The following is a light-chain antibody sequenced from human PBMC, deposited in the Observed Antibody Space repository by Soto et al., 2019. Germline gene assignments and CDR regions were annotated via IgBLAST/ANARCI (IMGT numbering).Light chain of an antibody. CDR2: KVS. Sequence: DVVMTQSPLSLPVTLGQPASISCRSSQSLVSSNGNTFLIWFQQRPGQSPRRLIYKVSNRDSAVPDRVTGSGSGTDFTLEISRVEAEDVGGYYCRQATHWPWTFGQGTKVEIK. CDR3: RQATHWPWT. J-gene: IGKJ1*01. V-gene: IGKV2-30*01. CDR1: QSLVSSNGNTF.